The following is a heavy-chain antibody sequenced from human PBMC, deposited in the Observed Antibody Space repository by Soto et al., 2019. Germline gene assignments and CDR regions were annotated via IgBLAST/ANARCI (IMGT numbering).Heavy chain of an antibody. CDR3: AREYQPLWLGYYYYGMDV. CDR1: GFTFSSYA. V-gene: IGHV3-30-3*01. Sequence: PGGPVRLSXAASGFTFSSYAMHWVRQAPGKGLEWVAVISYDGSNKYYADSVKGRFTISRDNSKNTLYLQMNSLRAEDTAVYYCAREYQPLWLGYYYYGMDVWGQGTTVTVS. CDR2: ISYDGSNK. D-gene: IGHD2-2*01. J-gene: IGHJ6*02.